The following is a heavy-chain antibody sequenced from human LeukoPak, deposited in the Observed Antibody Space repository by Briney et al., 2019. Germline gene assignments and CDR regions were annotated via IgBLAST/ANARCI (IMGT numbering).Heavy chain of an antibody. CDR1: GFTLIRNG. Sequence: GGSLRLSCAVSGFTLIRNGMHWVRLAPGKGLXXVAFIRSDGENKYYADSVKGRLTVSRDTSKNTLFLEMNYLKTEDTATYYCAKDLTMVRGAVTNWGQGTQVTVSS. CDR2: IRSDGENK. CDR3: AKDLTMVRGAVTN. J-gene: IGHJ4*02. V-gene: IGHV3-30*02. D-gene: IGHD3-10*01.